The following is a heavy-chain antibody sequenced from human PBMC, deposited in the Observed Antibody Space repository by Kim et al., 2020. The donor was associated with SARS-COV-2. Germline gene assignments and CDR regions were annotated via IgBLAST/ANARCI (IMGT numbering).Heavy chain of an antibody. J-gene: IGHJ4*02. V-gene: IGHV3-30*18. CDR2: ISYDGSNK. Sequence: GGSLRLSCAASGFTFSSYGMHWVRQAPGKGLEWVAVISYDGSNKYYADSVKGRFTISRDNSKNTLYLQMNSLRAEDTAVYYCAKVYRGAAMVNDYFDYWGQGTLVTVSS. CDR1: GFTFSSYG. D-gene: IGHD5-18*01. CDR3: AKVYRGAAMVNDYFDY.